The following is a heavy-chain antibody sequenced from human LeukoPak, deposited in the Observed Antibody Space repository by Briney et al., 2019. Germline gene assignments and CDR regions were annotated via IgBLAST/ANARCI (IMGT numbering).Heavy chain of an antibody. CDR1: GYSFTDYW. D-gene: IGHD2-8*02. CDR2: IYPGNSET. V-gene: IGHV5-51*01. J-gene: IGHJ4*02. CDR3: ARDAGGYPDY. Sequence: GGSLKISCKGAGYSFTDYWIGWMCQMPGKDLGWLGTIYPGNSETRYRPSLQGQVTISADKSITTAYLQWSNLKASDTAMYFCARDAGGYPDYWGQGTLVTVSS.